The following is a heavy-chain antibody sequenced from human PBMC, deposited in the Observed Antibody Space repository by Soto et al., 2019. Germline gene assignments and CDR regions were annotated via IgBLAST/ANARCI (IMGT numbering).Heavy chain of an antibody. J-gene: IGHJ4*02. CDR3: ATEVWVYYDFWSGYSDY. CDR1: GFTFGSYW. V-gene: IGHV3-7*01. Sequence: GGSLRLSCAASGFTFGSYWMSWVRQAPGKGLEWVANIKEDGSDMYYVDSVKGRFTISRDNAKNSLYLQMNSLRAEDTAVYYCATEVWVYYDFWSGYSDYWGQGTLVTVSS. D-gene: IGHD3-3*01. CDR2: IKEDGSDM.